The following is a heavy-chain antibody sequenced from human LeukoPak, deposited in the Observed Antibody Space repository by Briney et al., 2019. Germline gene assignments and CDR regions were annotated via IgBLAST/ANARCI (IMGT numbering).Heavy chain of an antibody. CDR1: GFAFSDYG. J-gene: IGHJ4*02. CDR3: ARPVSGWYAGDY. CDR2: ISYDGSNK. V-gene: IGHV3-30*03. D-gene: IGHD6-19*01. Sequence: GGSLRLSCVASGFAFSDYGMHWVRQAPGKGLEWVAVISYDGSNKYYADSVKGRFTISRDNSKNTLYLQMNSLRAEDTAVYYCARPVSGWYAGDYWGQGTLVTVSS.